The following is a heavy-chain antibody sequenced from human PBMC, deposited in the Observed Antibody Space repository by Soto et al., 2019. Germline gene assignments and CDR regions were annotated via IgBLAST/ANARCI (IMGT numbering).Heavy chain of an antibody. D-gene: IGHD5-12*01. CDR3: ARQWIGNLHGLVDV. J-gene: IGHJ6*02. CDR2: VYYNGGS. V-gene: IGHV4-59*08. Sequence: QVQLQESGPGLVKPSETLSLTCTVSGGSIDGYNCAWIRQPPGKALEWVGYVYYNGGSSYNPSLKSGVTLSMDTSKSQFSLQLRSVTAADTAVYYCARQWIGNLHGLVDVWGRGTTVTVSS. CDR1: GGSIDGYN.